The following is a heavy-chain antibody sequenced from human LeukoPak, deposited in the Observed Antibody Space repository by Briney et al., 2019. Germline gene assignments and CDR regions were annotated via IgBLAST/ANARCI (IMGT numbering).Heavy chain of an antibody. D-gene: IGHD3-16*01. CDR1: GFTFSSYR. CDR3: VRTLGAVDI. V-gene: IGHV3-74*01. CDR2: INSDGSIT. J-gene: IGHJ4*02. Sequence: GGSLRLSCAASGFTFSSYRMHWVRQAPGKGLVWVSRINSDGSITTYPESVKGRFTISRDNAKNTLYLQMNSLRAEDTAVYYCVRTLGAVDIWGQGTLVTVSP.